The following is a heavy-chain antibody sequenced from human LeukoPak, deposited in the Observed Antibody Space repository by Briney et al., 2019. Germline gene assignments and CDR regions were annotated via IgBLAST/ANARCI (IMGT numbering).Heavy chain of an antibody. J-gene: IGHJ4*02. Sequence: ASVKVSCKASGYTFTTYDITWVRQAPGQGLEWMGWISAYNGNTNYAQKLQGRVTMTTDTSTSTAHMELRSLRSDDTAVYYCARPSYSGSFVFDYWGQGTLVTVSS. CDR2: ISAYNGNT. D-gene: IGHD1-26*01. V-gene: IGHV1-18*01. CDR3: ARPSYSGSFVFDY. CDR1: GYTFTTYD.